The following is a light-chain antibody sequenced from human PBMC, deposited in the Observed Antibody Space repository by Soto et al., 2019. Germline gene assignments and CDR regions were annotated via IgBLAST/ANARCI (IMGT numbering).Light chain of an antibody. CDR1: RSFSNY. Sequence: DIQMTQSPSTLPASVEDRVTITCRASRSFSNYLAGYQQNPGKAPKLLIYKASNLDSGVPSRFSGSGSGTEFTLTISSLQPDDFATYYCQQYPSFSRTFGQGTKVEVK. CDR2: KAS. V-gene: IGKV1-5*03. CDR3: QQYPSFSRT. J-gene: IGKJ1*01.